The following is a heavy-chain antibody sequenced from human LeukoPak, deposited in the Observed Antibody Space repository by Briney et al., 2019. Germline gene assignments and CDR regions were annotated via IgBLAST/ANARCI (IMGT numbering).Heavy chain of an antibody. CDR3: AKDLKGGYSYGYSSWFDP. CDR1: GFTFSSYA. J-gene: IGHJ5*02. D-gene: IGHD5-18*01. Sequence: PGGSLGLSCAASGFTFSSYAMSWVRQAPGKGLEWVSAISGSGGSTYYADSVKGRFTISRDNSKNTLYLQMNSLRAEDTAVYYCAKDLKGGYSYGYSSWFDPWGQGTLVTVSS. V-gene: IGHV3-23*01. CDR2: ISGSGGST.